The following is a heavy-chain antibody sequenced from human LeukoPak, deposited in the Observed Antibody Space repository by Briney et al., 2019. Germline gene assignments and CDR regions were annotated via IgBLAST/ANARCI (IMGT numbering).Heavy chain of an antibody. CDR2: ITPHNGGT. CDR3: ARTKNLYPGWFDP. D-gene: IGHD1-14*01. Sequence: ASVKVSCKASGYTXTGYYIHWVRQAPGQGLEWMGWITPHNGGTNYAQKFQGGVTMTSDTSISTAYMELSRLRSDDTAVYYCARTKNLYPGWFDPWGQGTLVTVSS. J-gene: IGHJ5*02. V-gene: IGHV1-2*02. CDR1: GYTXTGYY.